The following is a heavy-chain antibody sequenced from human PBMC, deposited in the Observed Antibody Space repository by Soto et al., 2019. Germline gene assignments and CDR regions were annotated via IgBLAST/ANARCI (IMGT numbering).Heavy chain of an antibody. CDR1: GGSISSSDYY. Sequence: PSETLSLTCTVSGGSISSSDYYWSWIRQHPGKGLEWIGYIYYSGNTYYNPSLKSRLTISVDTSKNQFSLKLNSVTAADTAVYYCARGLSAATVVTCYFDNWGQGTLVTVSS. CDR2: IYYSGNT. J-gene: IGHJ4*02. CDR3: ARGLSAATVVTCYFDN. D-gene: IGHD4-17*01. V-gene: IGHV4-31*03.